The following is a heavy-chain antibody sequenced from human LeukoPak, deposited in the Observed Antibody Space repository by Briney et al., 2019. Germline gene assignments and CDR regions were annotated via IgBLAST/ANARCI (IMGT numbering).Heavy chain of an antibody. V-gene: IGHV1-2*02. CDR2: INPNTGVT. Sequence: GASVKVSCKASGYTFTGYYMHWVRQAPGQGLEWMGWINPNTGVTNYAQKFQGRVTLTRDTSISTAYMELSRLRSDDTAVYYCARMDLGRNYFDYWGQGTLVTVSS. CDR1: GYTFTGYY. CDR3: ARMDLGRNYFDY. D-gene: IGHD3/OR15-3a*01. J-gene: IGHJ4*02.